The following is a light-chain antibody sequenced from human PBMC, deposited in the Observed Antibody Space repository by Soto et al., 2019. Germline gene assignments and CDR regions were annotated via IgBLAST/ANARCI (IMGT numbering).Light chain of an antibody. CDR1: QSVSSK. J-gene: IGKJ4*01. V-gene: IGKV3-15*01. CDR2: GAS. Sequence: EIVMTQSPGTLSVSPGERATLSCRASQSVSSKLAWYQQKPGQAPRLLIYGASTRATGVPARFSGSGSGTEFTLTISSLQSEDFATYYCQQTSITPQTFGGGTKVEIK. CDR3: QQTSITPQT.